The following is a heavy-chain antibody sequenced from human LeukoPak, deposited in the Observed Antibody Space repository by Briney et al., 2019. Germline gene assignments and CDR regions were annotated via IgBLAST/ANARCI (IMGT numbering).Heavy chain of an antibody. D-gene: IGHD6-19*01. V-gene: IGHV3-53*01. Sequence: GSLRLSCAATGLSVSSNFMSWVHQAPGKGLEWVSVIYGGGSTYYADSVKGRFTISRDTPKNTLYLQMNSLRVEDTAVYYCASWPVGWYGEDSWGQGTLVTVSS. CDR1: GLSVSSNF. CDR2: IYGGGST. J-gene: IGHJ4*02. CDR3: ASWPVGWYGEDS.